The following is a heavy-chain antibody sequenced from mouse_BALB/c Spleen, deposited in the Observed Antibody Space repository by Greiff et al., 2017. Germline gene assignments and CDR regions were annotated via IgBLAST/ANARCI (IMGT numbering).Heavy chain of an antibody. J-gene: IGHJ1*01. Sequence: EVQGVESGGGLVKPGGSLKLSCAASGFTFSDYYMYWVRQTPEKRLEWVATISDGGSYTYYPDSVKGRFTISRDNAKNNLYLQMSSLKSEDTAMYYCAREYVDVWGAGTTVTVSS. V-gene: IGHV5-4*02. CDR2: ISDGGSYT. CDR1: GFTFSDYY. CDR3: AREYVDV.